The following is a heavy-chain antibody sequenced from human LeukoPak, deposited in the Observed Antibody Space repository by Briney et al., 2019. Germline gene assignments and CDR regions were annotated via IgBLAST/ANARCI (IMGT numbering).Heavy chain of an antibody. J-gene: IGHJ6*02. CDR3: ARHKMNYYYGMDV. D-gene: IGHD5-24*01. CDR2: IYYSGST. Sequence: SETLSLTCTVSGGSISSGDYYWSWIRQPPGKGLVWIGYIYYSGSTYYNPSLKSRVTISVDTSKNQFSLKLSSVTAADTAVYYCARHKMNYYYGMDVWGQGTTVTVSS. CDR1: GGSISSGDYY. V-gene: IGHV4-30-4*01.